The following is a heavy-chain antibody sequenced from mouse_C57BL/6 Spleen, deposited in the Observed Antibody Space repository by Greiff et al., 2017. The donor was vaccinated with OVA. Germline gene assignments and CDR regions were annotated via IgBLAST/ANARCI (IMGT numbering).Heavy chain of an antibody. CDR3: ARWGTGYFDY. J-gene: IGHJ2*01. V-gene: IGHV1-4*01. D-gene: IGHD3-3*01. Sequence: VHLVESGAELARPGASVKMSCKASGYTFTSYTMHWVKQRPGQGLEWIGYINPSSGYTKYNQKFKDKATLTADKSSSTAYMQLSSLTSEDSAVYYCARWGTGYFDYWGQGTTLTVSS. CDR1: GYTFTSYT. CDR2: INPSSGYT.